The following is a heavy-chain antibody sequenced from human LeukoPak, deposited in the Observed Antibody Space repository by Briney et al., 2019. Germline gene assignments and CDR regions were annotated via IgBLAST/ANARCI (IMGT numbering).Heavy chain of an antibody. CDR2: IYYSGST. CDR1: GGSISSYY. V-gene: IGHV4-59*01. CDR3: ARGPRWELLR. D-gene: IGHD1-26*01. Sequence: SQTLSLTCTVSGGSISSYYWSWIRQPPGKGLEWIGYIYYSGSTNYNPSLKSRVTISVDTSKNQFSLKLSSVTAADTAVYYCARGPRWELLRWGQGTLVTVSS. J-gene: IGHJ4*02.